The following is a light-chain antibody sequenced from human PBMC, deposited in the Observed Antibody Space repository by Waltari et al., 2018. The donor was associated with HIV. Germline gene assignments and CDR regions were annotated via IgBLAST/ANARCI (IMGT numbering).Light chain of an antibody. V-gene: IGLV1-47*01. J-gene: IGLJ3*02. Sequence: QSVLTQPPSVSGTPGQRVTISCSGSRSNIGSNYVYWYQRLPGTAPQLIIYRNHPGPSGVPYRVSGSKSGTSASLAISGLRSEDEGDYHCTTWGGSLSGPVFGGGTKVTVL. CDR3: TTWGGSLSGPV. CDR1: RSNIGSNY. CDR2: RNH.